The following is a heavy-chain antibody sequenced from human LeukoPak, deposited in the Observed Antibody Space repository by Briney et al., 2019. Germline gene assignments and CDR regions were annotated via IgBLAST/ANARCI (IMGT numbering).Heavy chain of an antibody. Sequence: ASETLSLTCAVSGYSISSGYYWGWIRQPPGKGLEWIGSIYHSGSTYYNPSLKSRVTVSVDTSKNQFSLKLSSVTAADTAVYYCARDFWSGYSISFDYWGQGTLVTVSS. D-gene: IGHD3-3*01. J-gene: IGHJ4*02. CDR2: IYHSGST. CDR3: ARDFWSGYSISFDY. V-gene: IGHV4-38-2*02. CDR1: GYSISSGYY.